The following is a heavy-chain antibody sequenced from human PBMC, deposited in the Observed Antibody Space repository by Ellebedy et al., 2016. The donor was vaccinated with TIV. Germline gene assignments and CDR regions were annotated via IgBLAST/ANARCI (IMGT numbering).Heavy chain of an antibody. CDR2: LNVASTDT. Sequence: AASVKVSCKASGYTFTGYYIHWVRQAPGQGLEWMGWLNVASTDTNYAQRFRDRVTMTRDTSISTAYMDLRRLTSEDSAVYYCARSVIKVVTAAPLGYWGQGTLVTVPS. V-gene: IGHV1-2*02. J-gene: IGHJ4*02. CDR3: ARSVIKVVTAAPLGY. D-gene: IGHD2-21*02. CDR1: GYTFTGYY.